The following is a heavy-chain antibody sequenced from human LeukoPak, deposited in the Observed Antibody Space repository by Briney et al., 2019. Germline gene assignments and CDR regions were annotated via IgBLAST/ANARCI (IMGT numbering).Heavy chain of an antibody. CDR2: IKQDGSEK. CDR1: GFTSSSYW. D-gene: IGHD3-10*01. CDR3: ARDPLVWFGEQDAVDAFDI. J-gene: IGHJ3*02. Sequence: GGSLRLSCAASGFTSSSYWMGWVRQAPGKGLEWVANIKQDGSEKYYVDSVKGRFTISRDNAKNSLYLQMNSLRAEDTAVYYCARDPLVWFGEQDAVDAFDIWGQGTMVTVSS. V-gene: IGHV3-7*01.